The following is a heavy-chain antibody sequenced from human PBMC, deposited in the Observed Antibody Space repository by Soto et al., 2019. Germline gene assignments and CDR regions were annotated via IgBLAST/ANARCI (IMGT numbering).Heavy chain of an antibody. J-gene: IGHJ4*02. D-gene: IGHD1-26*01. V-gene: IGHV3-74*01. CDR3: GTTCEY. CDR1: GFSFSNYW. Sequence: VGSLRLSCAASGFSFSNYWMHWVRQVRGEGLVWVSSINNDGRRTRYADSVRGRIAMSRDNARNLVYSQMTSLRAEDTPVYSCGTTCEYWRKGALVAVSS. CDR2: INNDGRRT.